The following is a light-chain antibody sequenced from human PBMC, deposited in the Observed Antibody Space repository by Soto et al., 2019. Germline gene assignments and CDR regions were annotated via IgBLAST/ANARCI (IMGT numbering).Light chain of an antibody. CDR2: EVS. V-gene: IGLV2-14*01. CDR3: TSYTSSSTLYVV. J-gene: IGLJ2*01. CDR1: SSDVGGSNY. Sequence: QSVLTQPASVSGSPGQSITISCTGTSSDVGGSNYVSWYQQCPGKVPKLMIYEVSRRPSGVSNRFSGSKSGNTASLTISGLRAEDEADYYCTSYTSSSTLYVVFGGGTKLTVL.